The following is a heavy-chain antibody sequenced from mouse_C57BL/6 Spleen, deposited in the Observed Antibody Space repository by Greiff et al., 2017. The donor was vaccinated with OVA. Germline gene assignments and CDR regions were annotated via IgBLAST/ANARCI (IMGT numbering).Heavy chain of an antibody. CDR1: GFTFSSYA. CDR3: ARFYDYDKGYFDY. V-gene: IGHV5-4*03. D-gene: IGHD2-4*01. CDR2: ISDGGSYT. J-gene: IGHJ2*01. Sequence: EVKLMESGGGLVKPGGSLKLSCAASGFTFSSYAMSWVRQTPEKRLEWVATISDGGSYTYYPDNVKGRFTISRDNAKNNLYLQMSHLKSEDTAMYYCARFYDYDKGYFDYWGQGTTLTVSS.